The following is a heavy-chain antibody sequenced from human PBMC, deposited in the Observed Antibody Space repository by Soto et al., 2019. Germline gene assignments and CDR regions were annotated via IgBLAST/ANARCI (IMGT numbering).Heavy chain of an antibody. CDR1: GYNFTSYW. Sequence: EVQLVQSGAEVKKPGESLRISCKGSGYNFTSYWISWVRQMPGKGLEWMGRIDPSDFYTNYSPSFQGHVTISADRSISTAYLQWSSLKASDTGMYYCARKGGWLNWSDPWGQGTLVTVSS. CDR2: IDPSDFYT. V-gene: IGHV5-10-1*03. D-gene: IGHD5-12*01. J-gene: IGHJ5*02. CDR3: ARKGGWLNWSDP.